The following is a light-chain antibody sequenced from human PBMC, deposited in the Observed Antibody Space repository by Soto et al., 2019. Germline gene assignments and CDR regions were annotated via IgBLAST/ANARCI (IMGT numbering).Light chain of an antibody. CDR3: QRNGNSTRT. CDR2: GAS. Sequence: EIVLTQSPGALSLSPGERATLSCGASQSVSSSYLAWYQQNPDQAPRLLIYGASTRATCIPDRFSGSGSATDLTITILRLEPGDFSEYYCQRNGNSTRTFGQGTKVEIK. J-gene: IGKJ1*01. CDR1: QSVSSSY. V-gene: IGKV3-20*01.